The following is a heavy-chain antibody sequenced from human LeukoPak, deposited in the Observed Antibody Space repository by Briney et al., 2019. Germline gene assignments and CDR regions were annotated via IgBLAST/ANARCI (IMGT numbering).Heavy chain of an antibody. CDR2: ISGSGGAT. Sequence: GGSLRLSCAASGFTFREYALNWVRQAPGKGLEWVSDISGSGGATYYADSVKGRFTISRDNSKNTLYLQMNSLRAEDTAVYYCAKAILREYYFDYWGQGTLVTVSS. J-gene: IGHJ4*02. D-gene: IGHD3-3*01. V-gene: IGHV3-23*01. CDR1: GFTFREYA. CDR3: AKAILREYYFDY.